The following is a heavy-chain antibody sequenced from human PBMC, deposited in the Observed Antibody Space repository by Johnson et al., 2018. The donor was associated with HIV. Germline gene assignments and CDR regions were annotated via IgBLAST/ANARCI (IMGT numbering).Heavy chain of an antibody. V-gene: IGHV3-30*04. CDR3: ARGRKDIDAADGLDNDAFEM. Sequence: QVQLVESGGGVVQPGKSLRIYCAVSEFTFSNYAMHWVRQAPGKGLQWVAVISYDGSNKYYADSVKGRFTISRDNSKDTLYLQMDSLRGEDSARDYCARGRKDIDAADGLDNDAFEMWGQGTLVTVSS. D-gene: IGHD5-12*01. J-gene: IGHJ3*02. CDR2: ISYDGSNK. CDR1: EFTFSNYA.